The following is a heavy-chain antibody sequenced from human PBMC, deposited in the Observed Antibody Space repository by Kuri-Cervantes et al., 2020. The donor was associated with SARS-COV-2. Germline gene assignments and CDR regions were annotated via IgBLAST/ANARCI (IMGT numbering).Heavy chain of an antibody. V-gene: IGHV2-70*11. D-gene: IGHD3-16*01. CDR3: ARIEVWGVYFDY. Sequence: SGPTLVKPTQTLTLTCTFSGFSLSTSGVCVSWIRQPPGKALEWLARIDWDDDKYYKASLKTRLTISKDTSKNQVVLTMTSVDPVDTATYYCARIEVWGVYFDYWGQGTLVTVSS. CDR1: GFSLSTSGVC. CDR2: IDWDDDK. J-gene: IGHJ4*02.